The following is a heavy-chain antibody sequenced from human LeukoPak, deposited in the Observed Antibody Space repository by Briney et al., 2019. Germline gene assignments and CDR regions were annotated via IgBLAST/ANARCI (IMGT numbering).Heavy chain of an antibody. V-gene: IGHV3-66*01. D-gene: IGHD3-10*01. CDR2: IYSGGST. CDR3: AKRNYFDSGPFDY. Sequence: PGGSLRLSCAASGFTVSSNYMSWVRQAPGKGLEWVSVIYSGGSTYYADSVKGRFTISRDNSKNTLYLQMNSLRAEDTAVYYCAKRNYFDSGPFDYWGQGTLVTVSS. J-gene: IGHJ4*02. CDR1: GFTVSSNY.